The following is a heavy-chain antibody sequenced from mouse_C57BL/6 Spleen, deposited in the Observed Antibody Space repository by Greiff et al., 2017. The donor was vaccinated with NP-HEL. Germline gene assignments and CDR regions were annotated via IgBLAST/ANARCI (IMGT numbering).Heavy chain of an antibody. CDR2: IYPGDGDT. V-gene: IGHV1-80*01. D-gene: IGHD4-1*01. Sequence: VQLQQSGAELVKPGASVKISCKASGYAFSSYWMNWVKQRPGKGLEWIGQIYPGDGDTNYNGKFKGKATLTADKSSSTAYMQLSSLTSEDSAVYFCARHEEVSNWDAWFAYWGQGTLVTVSA. CDR1: GYAFSSYW. CDR3: ARHEEVSNWDAWFAY. J-gene: IGHJ3*01.